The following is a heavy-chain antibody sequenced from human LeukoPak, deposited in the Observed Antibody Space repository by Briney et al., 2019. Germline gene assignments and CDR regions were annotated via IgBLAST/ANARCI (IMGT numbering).Heavy chain of an antibody. Sequence: SETLSLTCTVSGGSISSSSYSWGWIRQPPGKGLEWIGSIYYSGSTYYNPSLKSRVTISVDTSKNQFSLKLSSVTAADTAVYYCARQPQRLDAFDIWGQGTMVTVSS. J-gene: IGHJ3*02. CDR3: ARQPQRLDAFDI. V-gene: IGHV4-39*01. D-gene: IGHD1-1*01. CDR1: GGSISSSSYS. CDR2: IYYSGST.